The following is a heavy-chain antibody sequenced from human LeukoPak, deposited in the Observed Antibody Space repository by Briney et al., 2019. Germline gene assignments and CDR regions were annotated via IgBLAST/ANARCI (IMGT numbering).Heavy chain of an antibody. Sequence: SQTLPLTCAISGDSVSSNSAAWNWIRQSPSRGLEWLGRTYYRSKWYNDYAVSVKSRITINPDTSKNQFSLQLNSVTPEDTAVYYCARDGARIAAAGSYYGMDVWGQGTTVTVSS. CDR2: TYYRSKWYN. J-gene: IGHJ6*02. CDR3: ARDGARIAAAGSYYGMDV. D-gene: IGHD6-13*01. V-gene: IGHV6-1*01. CDR1: GDSVSSNSAA.